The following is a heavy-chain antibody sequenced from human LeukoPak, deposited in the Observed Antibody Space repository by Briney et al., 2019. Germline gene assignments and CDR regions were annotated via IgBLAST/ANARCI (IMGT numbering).Heavy chain of an antibody. V-gene: IGHV4-39*07. CDR1: GGCISSSSYY. J-gene: IGHJ4*02. CDR3: SRESGAFCPFGY. CDR2: IYYSGST. D-gene: IGHD1-26*01. Sequence: PSETLSLTCTVSGGCISSSSYYWGWIRQPPGKGLEWIGSIYYSGSTYYNPSLNGRVTMSLDGSRNQLSLTLTSVTAADTAIYYCSRESGAFCPFGYWGQGTLVIVPP.